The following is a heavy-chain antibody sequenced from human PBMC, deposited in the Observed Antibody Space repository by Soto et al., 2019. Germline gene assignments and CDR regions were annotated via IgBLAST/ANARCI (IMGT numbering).Heavy chain of an antibody. Sequence: QLQLQESGSGLVKPSQTLSLTCAVSGGSISSGGYSWSWIRQPPGKGLEWIGYIYHSGSTYYNPSLKSRVTISVDRSKNQFSLKLSSVTAEDTAVYYCARGQVVAAHHWGQGTLVTVSS. D-gene: IGHD2-15*01. CDR2: IYHSGST. CDR1: GGSISSGGYS. CDR3: ARGQVVAAHH. J-gene: IGHJ5*02. V-gene: IGHV4-30-2*01.